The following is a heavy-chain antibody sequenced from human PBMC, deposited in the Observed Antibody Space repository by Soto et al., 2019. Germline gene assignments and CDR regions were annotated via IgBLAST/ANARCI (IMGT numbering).Heavy chain of an antibody. D-gene: IGHD6-19*01. CDR3: ARGLLSSSGAYYYGMDV. Sequence: PSETLSLTCAVSGGSIGSGGYYWSWIRQPPGKGLEWIGYIYYSGTTNYNPSLKSRVTISVDTSKNQFSLKLSSVTAADTAVYYCARGLLSSSGAYYYGMDVWGQGTTVTVSS. V-gene: IGHV4-61*08. CDR2: IYYSGTT. J-gene: IGHJ6*02. CDR1: GGSIGSGGYY.